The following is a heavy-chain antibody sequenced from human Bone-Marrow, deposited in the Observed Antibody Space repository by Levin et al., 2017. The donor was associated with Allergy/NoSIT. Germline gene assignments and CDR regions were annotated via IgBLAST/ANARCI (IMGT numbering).Heavy chain of an antibody. J-gene: IGHJ1*01. CDR1: GFPFRRHW. CDR2: INFDGTII. V-gene: IGHV3-74*01. D-gene: IGHD4-17*01. Sequence: GGSLRLSCAASGFPFRRHWMHWVRQAPGKGLAWVSHINFDGTIIYYAGSVKGRFTISRDNPKNTLYLEMNSLRVEDMAVYYCARDGGAQEDWGQGTLVTVSS. CDR3: ARDGGAQED.